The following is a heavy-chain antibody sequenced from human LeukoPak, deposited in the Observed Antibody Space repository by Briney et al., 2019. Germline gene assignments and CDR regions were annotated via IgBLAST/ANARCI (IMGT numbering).Heavy chain of an antibody. V-gene: IGHV1-46*01. J-gene: IGHJ4*02. Sequence: ASVKVSCKAFGYTFTGYWMHWVRQAPGQGPEWMGVISPSGGSTIYAQKFKGRVTMTRDTSIRTAYMELSSLRSDDTAVYYCARGPSTTLTAGYFDYWGQGTLVTVSS. CDR1: GYTFTGYW. CDR2: ISPSGGST. CDR3: ARGPSTTLTAGYFDY. D-gene: IGHD2-21*02.